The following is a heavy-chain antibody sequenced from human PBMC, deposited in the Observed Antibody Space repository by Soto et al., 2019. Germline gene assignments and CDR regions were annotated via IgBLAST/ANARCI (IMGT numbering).Heavy chain of an antibody. CDR3: ARRDGTNGWNGFGADKYYFDF. V-gene: IGHV1-8*01. J-gene: IGHJ4*02. CDR2: MNPNTGNS. D-gene: IGHD1-1*01. CDR1: GYTFTSYD. Sequence: GASVKVSCKASGYTFTSYDIYWVRQATGQGLEWMGWMNPNTGNSGYAQKFQGRVTMTSDTSISTAHMELSSLRSEDTAVYYCARRDGTNGWNGFGADKYYFDFWGQGTLVTVSS.